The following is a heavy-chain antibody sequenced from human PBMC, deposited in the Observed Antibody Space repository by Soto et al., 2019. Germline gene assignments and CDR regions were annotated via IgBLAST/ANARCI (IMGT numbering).Heavy chain of an antibody. CDR1: GYNFDTYW. CDR2: IDPIDSKT. V-gene: IGHV5-10-1*01. CDR3: PTRIPEAPGSYYYAFDL. Sequence: GESLKISCKGSGYNFDTYWINWVRQTPGKGLEWMGRIDPIDSKTKYSPSLESHITISVDKSISTTYLQWSSLKASDTAIYYCPTRIPEAPGSYYYAFDLWGQGTAVTVSS. J-gene: IGHJ6*02. D-gene: IGHD3-10*01.